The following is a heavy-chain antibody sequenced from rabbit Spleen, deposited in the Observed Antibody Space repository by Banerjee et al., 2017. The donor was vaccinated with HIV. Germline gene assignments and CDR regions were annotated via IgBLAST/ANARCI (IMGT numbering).Heavy chain of an antibody. D-gene: IGHD2-1*01. V-gene: IGHV1S47*01. CDR2: IDPIFCRT. CDR1: GFSFGDRDV. CDR3: VRDVGYDADSEKGYFNL. Sequence: QAQLAESGGGLVQPDGSLTLTCTASGFSFGDRDVMCWVRQAPGKGLEWMGYIDPIFCRTYYASWVNGRFTISSHNAQNTLYLQLNRLAAADTAAYFCVRDVGYDADSEKGYFNLWGPGTLVTVS. J-gene: IGHJ4*01.